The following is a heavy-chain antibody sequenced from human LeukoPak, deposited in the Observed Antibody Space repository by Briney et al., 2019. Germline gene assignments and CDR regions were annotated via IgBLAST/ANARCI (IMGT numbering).Heavy chain of an antibody. D-gene: IGHD3-10*01. V-gene: IGHV3-7*01. CDR1: GLTFSIHW. Sequence: GGSLRLSCAASGLTFSIHWMNWVRQAPGKGLECVANINQDGSDKYYVDSVKGRFTISRDNAKKSVYLHMSSLRAEDTALYYCARLSAYYYGSYFYYYMDVWGKGTTVTVSS. J-gene: IGHJ6*03. CDR3: ARLSAYYYGSYFYYYMDV. CDR2: INQDGSDK.